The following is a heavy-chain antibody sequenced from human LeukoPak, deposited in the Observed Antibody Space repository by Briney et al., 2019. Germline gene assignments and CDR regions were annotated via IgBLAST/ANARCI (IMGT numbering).Heavy chain of an antibody. Sequence: PSETLSLTCTVSGGSISSSSYYWGWIHQPPGKGLEWIGSIYYSGSTYYNPSLKSRVTISVDTSKNQFSLKLSSVTAADTAVYYCARDFRTYYYDSSGIRGAFDIWGQGTMVTVSS. CDR2: IYYSGST. J-gene: IGHJ3*02. V-gene: IGHV4-39*07. CDR3: ARDFRTYYYDSSGIRGAFDI. D-gene: IGHD3-22*01. CDR1: GGSISSSSYY.